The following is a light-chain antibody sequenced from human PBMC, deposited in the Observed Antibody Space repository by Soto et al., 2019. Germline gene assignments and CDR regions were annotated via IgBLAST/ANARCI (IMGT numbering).Light chain of an antibody. CDR2: AAS. CDR3: QQSYSTPWT. J-gene: IGKJ1*01. Sequence: DIQMTQSPSSLSASVGDRVTITCRASQSISSYLNWYQQKPGKAPKLLIYAASSLQSGVPSRFSSSGSGTDFTLTISSLQHEDFATYYCQQSYSTPWTFGQGTKVEIK. V-gene: IGKV1-39*01. CDR1: QSISSY.